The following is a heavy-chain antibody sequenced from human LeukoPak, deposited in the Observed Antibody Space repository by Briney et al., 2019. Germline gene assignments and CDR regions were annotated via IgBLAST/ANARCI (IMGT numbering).Heavy chain of an antibody. V-gene: IGHV3-23*01. D-gene: IGHD3-3*01. CDR3: AKVSSGEHTFWSDFSQDKWFDP. Sequence: GGPLRLSCAASGFTFKSYAMTWVRQAPGKGLEWVSAIGGGGDKVFYADSVKGRFTISRDNSKQTLYLQMNSLGAADTAVYYCAKVSSGEHTFWSDFSQDKWFDPWGLGILVTVAS. CDR1: GFTFKSYA. CDR2: IGGGGDKV. J-gene: IGHJ5*02.